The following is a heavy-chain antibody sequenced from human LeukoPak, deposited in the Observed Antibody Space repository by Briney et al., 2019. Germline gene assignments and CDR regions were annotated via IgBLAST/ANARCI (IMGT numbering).Heavy chain of an antibody. CDR1: GGTFSSYA. V-gene: IGHV1-69*04. J-gene: IGHJ6*02. Sequence: ASVKVSCKASGGTFSSYAIRWVRQAPGQGLEWMGRIIPILGIANYAQKFQGRVTITADKSTSTAYMELSSLRSDDTAVYYCARVVVPAAMTYYYYGMDVWGQGTTVTVSS. CDR2: IIPILGIA. D-gene: IGHD2-2*01. CDR3: ARVVVPAAMTYYYYGMDV.